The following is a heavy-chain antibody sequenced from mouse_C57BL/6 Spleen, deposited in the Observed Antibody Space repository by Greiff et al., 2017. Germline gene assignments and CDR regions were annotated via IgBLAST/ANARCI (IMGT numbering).Heavy chain of an antibody. CDR2: IDPEDGDT. J-gene: IGHJ2*01. CDR3: TLATVETPAY. CDR1: GFNIKDYC. Sequence: VQLQQSGAELVRPGASVKLSCTASGFNIKDYCMHWVKQRPEQGLEWIGRIDPEDGDTEYAPKFQGKATMTADTSSNTAYLQLSSLTSEDTAVYYCTLATVETPAYWGQGTTLTVSS. V-gene: IGHV14-1*01. D-gene: IGHD1-1*01.